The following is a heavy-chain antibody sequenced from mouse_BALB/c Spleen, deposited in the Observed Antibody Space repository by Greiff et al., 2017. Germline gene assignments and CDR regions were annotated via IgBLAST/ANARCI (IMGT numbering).Heavy chain of an antibody. CDR2: INPSTGYT. J-gene: IGHJ4*01. V-gene: IGHV1-7*01. D-gene: IGHD4-1*01. Sequence: VQLQQSGAELAKPGASVKMSCKASGYTFTSYWMHWVKQRPGQGLEWIGYINPSTGYTEYNQKFKDKATLTADKSSSTAYMQLSSLTSEDSAVYYCARGKLTGTDYYAMDYWGQGTSVTVSS. CDR1: GYTFTSYW. CDR3: ARGKLTGTDYYAMDY.